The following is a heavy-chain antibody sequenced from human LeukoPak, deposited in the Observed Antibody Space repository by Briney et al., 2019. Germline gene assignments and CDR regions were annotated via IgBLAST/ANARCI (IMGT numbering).Heavy chain of an antibody. CDR2: IIPIFGTA. CDR3: ASQYCGGDCYSEYYYGMDV. V-gene: IGHV1-69*13. Sequence: GASVKVSCKASGGTFSSYAISWVRQAPGQGLEWMGGIIPIFGTANYAQKFQGRVTITADESTSTAYMELSSLRSEDTAVYYCASQYCGGDCYSEYYYGMDVWGLGTTVTVSS. D-gene: IGHD2-21*02. CDR1: GGTFSSYA. J-gene: IGHJ6*02.